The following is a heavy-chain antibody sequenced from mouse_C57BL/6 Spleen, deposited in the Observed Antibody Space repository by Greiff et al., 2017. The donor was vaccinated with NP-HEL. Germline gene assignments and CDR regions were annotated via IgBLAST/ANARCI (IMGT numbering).Heavy chain of an antibody. J-gene: IGHJ3*01. V-gene: IGHV5-4*01. CDR2: ISDGGSYT. CDR3: ARDPDSSGPAWFAY. D-gene: IGHD3-2*02. CDR1: GFTFSSYA. Sequence: EVQLVESGGGLVKPGGSLKLSCAASGFTFSSYAMSWVRQTPEKRLEWVATISDGGSYTYYPDNVKGRFTISRDNAKNNLYLQMSHLKSEDTAMYYCARDPDSSGPAWFAYWGQGTLVTVSA.